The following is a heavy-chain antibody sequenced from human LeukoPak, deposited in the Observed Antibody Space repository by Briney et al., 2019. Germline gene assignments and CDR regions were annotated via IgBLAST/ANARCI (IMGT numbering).Heavy chain of an antibody. CDR3: ARGENSGSYMVY. D-gene: IGHD1-26*01. V-gene: IGHV3-11*06. J-gene: IGHJ4*02. CDR2: ISSSSTYT. CDR1: GFTFSDYY. Sequence: GGTLRLSCAASGFTFSDYYMSWIRQAPGQGLEWLSYISSSSTYTNYADSVKGRFTISRDNAENSLYLQMNSTRAEDTAVYYCARGENSGSYMVYWGQGTLVTVSS.